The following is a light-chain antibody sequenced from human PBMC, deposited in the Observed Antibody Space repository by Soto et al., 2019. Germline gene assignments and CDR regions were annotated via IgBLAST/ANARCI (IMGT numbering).Light chain of an antibody. J-gene: IGKJ1*01. CDR1: QSVSSS. V-gene: IGKV3-15*01. CDR2: GAS. Sequence: IVMPPSPSSRSVYPGERATLSCRASQSVSSSLAWYQQKPGQAPRLLIYGASTRATGIPARFSGSGSGTDFTLTISSLEPEDFAVYYCQQRSNWPPAFGQGTKVDI. CDR3: QQRSNWPPA.